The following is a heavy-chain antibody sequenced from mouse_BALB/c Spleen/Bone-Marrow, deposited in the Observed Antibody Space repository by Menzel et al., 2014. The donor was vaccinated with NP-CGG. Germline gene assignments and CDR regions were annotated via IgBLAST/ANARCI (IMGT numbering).Heavy chain of an antibody. CDR1: GFNIKDTY. V-gene: IGHV14-3*02. J-gene: IGHJ4*01. CDR2: IDTANGNT. Sequence: SGAELVKPGASVKLSCTASGFNIKDTYMHWVKQGPEQGLEWIGRIDTANGNTKYDPKFQGKATITADTSSNTAYLQLSSLTSEDTAVYYCARYGNGLMDYWGQGTSVTVSS. CDR3: ARYGNGLMDY. D-gene: IGHD2-1*01.